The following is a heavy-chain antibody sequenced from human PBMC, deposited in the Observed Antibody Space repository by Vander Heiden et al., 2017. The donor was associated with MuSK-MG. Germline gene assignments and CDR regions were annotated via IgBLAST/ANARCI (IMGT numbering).Heavy chain of an antibody. D-gene: IGHD6-13*01. CDR1: GFTFSSYS. V-gene: IGHV3-21*01. Sequence: EVQLVESGGGLVKPGGSLRLSCAASGFTFSSYSMNWVRQAPGKGLEWVSSISSSSSYIYYADSVKGRFTISRDNAKNSLYLQMNSLRAEDTAVYYCARRFLYSSSWEYYFDYWGQGTLVTVSS. CDR3: ARRFLYSSSWEYYFDY. CDR2: ISSSSSYI. J-gene: IGHJ4*02.